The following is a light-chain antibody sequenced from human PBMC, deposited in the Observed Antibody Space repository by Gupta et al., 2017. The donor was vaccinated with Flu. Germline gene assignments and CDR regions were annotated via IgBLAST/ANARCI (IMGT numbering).Light chain of an antibody. CDR2: EVS. Sequence: QSALTQPPSVTGSPGQSVTIACTGTSSDVGSYNRVSWYQQPPCTTPKLMIYEVSNRPSGVPDRFSGSKSGNTASLTIPGLLAEDDADYYCSLYTSSSTWVFGVVTKLTVL. CDR3: SLYTSSSTWV. J-gene: IGLJ3*02. CDR1: SSDVGSYNR. V-gene: IGLV2-18*01.